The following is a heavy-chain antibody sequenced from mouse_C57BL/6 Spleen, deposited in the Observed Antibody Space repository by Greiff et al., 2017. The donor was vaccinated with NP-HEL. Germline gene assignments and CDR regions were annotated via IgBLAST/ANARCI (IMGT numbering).Heavy chain of an antibody. J-gene: IGHJ2*01. CDR2: IYPGDGDT. Sequence: QVQLQQSGPELVKPGASVKISCKASGYAFSSSWMNWVKQRPGKGLEWIGRIYPGDGDTNYIGKFKGKATLTADKSSSTAYMQLSSLTSEDSAVYFCARSTVVAHFDYWGQGTTLTVSS. CDR3: ARSTVVAHFDY. V-gene: IGHV1-82*01. CDR1: GYAFSSSW. D-gene: IGHD1-1*01.